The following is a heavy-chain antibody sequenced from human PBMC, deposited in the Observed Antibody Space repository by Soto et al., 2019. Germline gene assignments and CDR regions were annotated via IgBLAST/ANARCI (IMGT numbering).Heavy chain of an antibody. V-gene: IGHV3-30*04. Sequence: GGSLRLSCAASGFTFSSYTMHWVRQTPGKGLERVAVISYDGSDKYYADSVKGRFTISRDNSKNTLYLQMNSLRAEDTAVYYCARGLYYGMDVWGQGTTVTVSS. CDR1: GFTFSSYT. CDR3: ARGLYYGMDV. J-gene: IGHJ6*01. CDR2: ISYDGSDK.